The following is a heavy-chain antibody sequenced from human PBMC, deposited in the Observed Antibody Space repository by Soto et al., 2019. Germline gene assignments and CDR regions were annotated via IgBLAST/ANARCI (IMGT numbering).Heavy chain of an antibody. D-gene: IGHD2-2*02. Sequence: QAGGSLRLSCAASGFTFSSYSMNWVRQAPGKGLEWVSYISSSSSTIYYADSVKGRFTISRDNAKNSLYLQMNSLRAEDTAVYYCARGIPNFDYWGQGTLVTVSS. J-gene: IGHJ4*02. CDR1: GFTFSSYS. V-gene: IGHV3-48*01. CDR2: ISSSSSTI. CDR3: ARGIPNFDY.